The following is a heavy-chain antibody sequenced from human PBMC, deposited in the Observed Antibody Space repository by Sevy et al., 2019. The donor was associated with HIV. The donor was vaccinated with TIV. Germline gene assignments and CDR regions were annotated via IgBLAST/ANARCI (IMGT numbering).Heavy chain of an antibody. D-gene: IGHD3-22*01. J-gene: IGHJ4*02. CDR3: ARDYFPTYYAISGLGHY. Sequence: GGSLRLSCAASGFIFNNYAMNWVRQAPGKGLERVSGISGRDGTTFYADSVKGRFTLSRDNSKNTLYLQMNSLRAEDTAVYYCARDYFPTYYAISGLGHYWGQGTLVTVSS. V-gene: IGHV3-23*01. CDR2: ISGRDGTT. CDR1: GFIFNNYA.